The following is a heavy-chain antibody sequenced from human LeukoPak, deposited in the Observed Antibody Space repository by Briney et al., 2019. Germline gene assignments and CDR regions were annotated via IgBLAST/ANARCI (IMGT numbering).Heavy chain of an antibody. CDR2: IRYDGSNK. CDR1: GFTFSSYG. V-gene: IGHV3-30*02. Sequence: GGSLRLSCAAPGFTFSSYGMHWVRQAPGKGLEWVAFIRYDGSNKYYADSVKGRFTISRDNSKNTLCLQMNSLRAEDTAVYYCANSQQLVLDYWGQGTLVTVSS. J-gene: IGHJ4*02. CDR3: ANSQQLVLDY. D-gene: IGHD6-13*01.